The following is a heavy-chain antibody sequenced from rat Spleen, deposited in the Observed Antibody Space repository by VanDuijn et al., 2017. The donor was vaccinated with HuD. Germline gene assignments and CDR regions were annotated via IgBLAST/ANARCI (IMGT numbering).Heavy chain of an antibody. D-gene: IGHD4-3*01. V-gene: IGHV5-25*01. CDR3: VRQDTSGYSNWFAY. CDR2: ISPCGAT. CDR1: GFTFSNYC. J-gene: IGHJ3*01. Sequence: EVQLVESGGGLVQPGRSLKLSCTASGFTFSNYCMTWVRQAPTKSLDWVSSISPCGATYYRDSVKGRFTVSRENAKSTLYFLMDSLRSEDTATYYCVRQDTSGYSNWFAYWGQGALVTVSS.